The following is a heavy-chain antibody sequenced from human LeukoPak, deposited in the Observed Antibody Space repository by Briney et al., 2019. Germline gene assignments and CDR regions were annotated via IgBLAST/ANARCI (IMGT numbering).Heavy chain of an antibody. J-gene: IGHJ4*02. D-gene: IGHD3-16*02. CDR1: GGSISSSSYY. CDR2: IYYSGST. V-gene: IGHV4-39*01. Sequence: SETLSLTCTVSGGSISSSSYYWGWIRQPPGKGLEWIGSIYYSGSTYYNPSLKSRVTISVDTSKNQFSLKLSSVTAADTAVYYCARDRYDYVWGSYRYTLPFDYWGQGTLVTVSS. CDR3: ARDRYDYVWGSYRYTLPFDY.